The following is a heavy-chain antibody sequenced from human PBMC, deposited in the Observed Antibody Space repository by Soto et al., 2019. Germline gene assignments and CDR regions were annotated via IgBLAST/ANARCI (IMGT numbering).Heavy chain of an antibody. CDR2: ITDNGGRT. J-gene: IGHJ4*02. CDR3: AKDPFGVGPAFDY. CDR1: GLPFSSDA. Sequence: GGAPRLSCAASGLPFSSDAMSWVRQAPGKGLEWVSTITDNGGRTYYADSVKGRFTISRDNSKNTLSLQMNSLTVEDTAVYYCAKDPFGVGPAFDYWGQGTLVTVSS. V-gene: IGHV3-23*01. D-gene: IGHD3-16*01.